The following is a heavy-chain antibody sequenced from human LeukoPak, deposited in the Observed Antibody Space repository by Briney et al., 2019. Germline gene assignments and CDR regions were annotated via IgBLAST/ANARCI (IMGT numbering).Heavy chain of an antibody. CDR1: GGTFSSYA. CDR3: AREITMVRGVSDAFDI. J-gene: IGHJ3*02. V-gene: IGHV1-69*04. D-gene: IGHD3-10*01. CDR2: IIPILGIA. Sequence: SVKVSCKASGGTFSSYAISWVRQAPGQGLEWMGRIIPILGIANYAQKFQGRVTITADKSTSTAYMELSSLRSEDTAVYYCAREITMVRGVSDAFDIWGQGTMVTVSS.